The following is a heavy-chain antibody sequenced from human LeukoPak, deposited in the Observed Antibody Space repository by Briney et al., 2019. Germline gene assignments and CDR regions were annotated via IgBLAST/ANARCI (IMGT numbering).Heavy chain of an antibody. CDR1: GFTFSSYG. V-gene: IGHV3-30*18. J-gene: IGHJ3*02. CDR2: ISYDGSNK. Sequence: PGRSLRLSCAASGFTFSSYGMHWVRQAPGKGLEWVAVISYDGSNKYYADSVKGRSTISRDNSKNTLYLQMNSLRAEDTAVYYCAKDRRIVGATTGAFDIWGQGTMVTVSS. CDR3: AKDRRIVGATTGAFDI. D-gene: IGHD1-26*01.